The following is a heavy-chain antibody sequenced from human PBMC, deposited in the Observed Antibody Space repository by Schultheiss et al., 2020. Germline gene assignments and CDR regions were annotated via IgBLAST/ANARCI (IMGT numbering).Heavy chain of an antibody. Sequence: GGSLRLSCTASGFTFGDYAMSWVRQAPGKGLEWVSAISDSGVGTYYADSVKGRFTISRDNSKNTLYLQMSSLRVEDTAVYYCVRDRANVDSGNRGALDLWGPGTLVTVSS. CDR3: VRDRANVDSGNRGALDL. CDR2: ISDSGVGT. J-gene: IGHJ4*03. D-gene: IGHD1-26*01. CDR1: GFTFGDYA. V-gene: IGHV3-23*01.